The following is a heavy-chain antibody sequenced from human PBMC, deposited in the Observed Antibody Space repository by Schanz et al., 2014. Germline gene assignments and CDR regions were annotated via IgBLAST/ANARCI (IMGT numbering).Heavy chain of an antibody. D-gene: IGHD1-1*01. J-gene: IGHJ2*01. V-gene: IGHV4-61*02. Sequence: QVQLQQWGAGLLKPSQTLSLTCTVSGDSISSGTYYWSWIRQPAGKALEWVGRVFPNGITNYNPSLKSRVPISLDTSKNQFSLTLTSLTAADTAVYYCARDTTWRLDLWGRGTLVTVSS. CDR1: GDSISSGTYY. CDR2: VFPNGIT. CDR3: ARDTTWRLDL.